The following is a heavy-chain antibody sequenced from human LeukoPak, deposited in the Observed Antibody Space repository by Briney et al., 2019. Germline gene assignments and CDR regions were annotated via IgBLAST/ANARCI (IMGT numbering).Heavy chain of an antibody. CDR3: ARDPVGNTMVRGVPFDY. CDR2: INPSGGST. V-gene: IGHV1-46*01. CDR1: GYTFTSYY. D-gene: IGHD3-10*01. J-gene: IGHJ4*02. Sequence: RASVKVSCKASGYTFTSYYMHWVRQAPGQGLEWMAIINPSGGSTSYAQKFQGRVTMTRDTSTSTVYMELSSLRSEGTAVYYCARDPVGNTMVRGVPFDYWGQGTLVTVSS.